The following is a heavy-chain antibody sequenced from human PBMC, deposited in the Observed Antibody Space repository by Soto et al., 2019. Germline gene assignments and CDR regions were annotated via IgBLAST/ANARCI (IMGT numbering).Heavy chain of an antibody. V-gene: IGHV4-31*03. CDR2: SYYSGST. J-gene: IGHJ4*02. D-gene: IGHD3-10*01. Sequence: QVQLQESGPGLVKPSQTLSLTCTVSGGSISSGGYYWSWIRQHPGKGLEWIGYSYYSGSTYYNPSLKSRVTISVDTSKNQFALKLRSVTAADTAVYYCARGDYYGLFDYWCQGTLVAVSS. CDR1: GGSISSGGYY. CDR3: ARGDYYGLFDY.